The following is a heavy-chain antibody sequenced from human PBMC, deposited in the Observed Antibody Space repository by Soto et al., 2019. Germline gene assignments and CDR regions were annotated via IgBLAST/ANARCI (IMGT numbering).Heavy chain of an antibody. D-gene: IGHD1-1*01. J-gene: IGHJ4*02. CDR3: ARRAXTNGWNGFGADKYYFDF. CDR2: MNPNTGNS. Sequence: PSVKVSCKASGYTFTSYDIYWVRQATGQGLEWMGWMNPNTGNSGYAQKFQGRVTMTSDTSISTAHMELSSLRSEDTAVYYCARRAXTNGWNGFGADKYYFDFWGQGTLVTVSS. CDR1: GYTFTSYD. V-gene: IGHV1-8*01.